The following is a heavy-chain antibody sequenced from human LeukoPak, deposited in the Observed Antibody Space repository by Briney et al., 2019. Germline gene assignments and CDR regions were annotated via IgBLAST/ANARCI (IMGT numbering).Heavy chain of an antibody. CDR1: GFTFSNAW. V-gene: IGHV3-23*01. D-gene: IGHD6-13*01. CDR2: ISGSGSST. CDR3: AKGEAAAGTSSWFDP. J-gene: IGHJ5*02. Sequence: GSLRLSCAASGFTFSNAWMSWVRQAPGKGLEWVSAISGSGSSTYYADSVKGRFTISRDNSKNTLYLQMNSLRAEDTAVYYCAKGEAAAGTSSWFDPWGQGTLVTVSS.